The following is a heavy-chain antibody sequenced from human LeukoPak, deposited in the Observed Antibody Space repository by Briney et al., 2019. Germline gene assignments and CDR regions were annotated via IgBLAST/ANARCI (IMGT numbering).Heavy chain of an antibody. D-gene: IGHD1-26*01. CDR1: GFTLSSHA. Sequence: GGSLRLSCAASGFTLSSHAMSWVRQAPGKGLGCVSAISGSGGSTYYADSVKGRFTISRDNSKNTLHLQMNSLRAEDTAVYYRAKDPRNSGTYWWGNFAFDIWGQGTMVIVSS. CDR3: AKDPRNSGTYWWGNFAFDI. J-gene: IGHJ3*02. V-gene: IGHV3-23*01. CDR2: ISGSGGST.